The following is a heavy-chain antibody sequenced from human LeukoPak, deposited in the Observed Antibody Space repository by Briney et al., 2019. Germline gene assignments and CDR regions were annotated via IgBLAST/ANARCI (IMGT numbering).Heavy chain of an antibody. CDR3: ARDKGGSRTNMITFGGWYNWFDP. CDR2: ISYDGSNK. CDR1: GFTFSSYA. D-gene: IGHD3-16*01. J-gene: IGHJ5*02. V-gene: IGHV3-30*04. Sequence: QPGRSLRLSCAASGFTFSSYAMHWVRQAPGKGLEWVAVISYDGSNKYYADSVKGRFTISRDNSKNTLYLQMNSLRAEDTAVYYCARDKGGSRTNMITFGGWYNWFDPWGQGTLVTVSS.